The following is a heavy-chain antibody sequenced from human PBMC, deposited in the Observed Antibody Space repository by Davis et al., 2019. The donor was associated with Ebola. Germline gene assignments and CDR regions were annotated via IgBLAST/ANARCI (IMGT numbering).Heavy chain of an antibody. CDR2: ISYDGSNK. Sequence: PGGSLRLSCAASGFTFSSYAMHWVRQAPGKGLEWVAVISYDGSNKYYADSVKGRFTISRDNSKNSLYLQMNSLRAEDTALYYCARVAAGTRFYYFDYWGQGTLVTVSS. V-gene: IGHV3-30*04. CDR3: ARVAAGTRFYYFDY. D-gene: IGHD6-19*01. J-gene: IGHJ4*02. CDR1: GFTFSSYA.